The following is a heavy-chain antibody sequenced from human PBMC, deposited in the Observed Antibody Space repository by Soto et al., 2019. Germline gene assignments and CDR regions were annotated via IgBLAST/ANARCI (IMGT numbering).Heavy chain of an antibody. CDR2: IRSKAYGGTT. V-gene: IGHV3-49*04. J-gene: IGHJ6*02. Sequence: QAGGSLRLSCTASGFTFGDYAMSWVRQAPGKGLEWVGFIRSKAYGGTTEYAASVKGRFTISRDDSKSIAYLQMNSLKTEDTAVYYCTRPSVRGSGWYYYGMDVWGQGTTVTVSS. CDR1: GFTFGDYA. CDR3: TRPSVRGSGWYYYGMDV. D-gene: IGHD3-3*01.